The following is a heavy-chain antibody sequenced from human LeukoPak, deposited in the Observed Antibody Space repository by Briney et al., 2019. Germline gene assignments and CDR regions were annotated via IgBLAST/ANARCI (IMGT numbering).Heavy chain of an antibody. D-gene: IGHD3-22*01. Sequence: PSETLSLTRTVSGGSISSGSYYWSWIRQPAGKGLEWIGRIYTSGSTDYNPSLKSRVTISVDTSKNQFSLKLSSVTAADTAVYYCARVSDDSSGYYYFRFDPWGQGTLVTVSS. CDR2: IYTSGST. CDR3: ARVSDDSSGYYYFRFDP. V-gene: IGHV4-61*02. CDR1: GGSISSGSYY. J-gene: IGHJ5*02.